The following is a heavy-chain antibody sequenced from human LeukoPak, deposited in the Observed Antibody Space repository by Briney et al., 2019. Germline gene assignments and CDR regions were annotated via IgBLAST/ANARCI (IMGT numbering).Heavy chain of an antibody. CDR3: ARADYSSTWSHDYYYMDV. Sequence: SETLSLTCAVYGGSFSGYYWGWIRQPPGKGLEWIGSIYHSGSTYYNPSLKSRVTISVDTSKNQFSLKLSSVTAADTAVYYCARADYSSTWSHDYYYMDVWGKGTTVTVSS. V-gene: IGHV4-38-2*01. D-gene: IGHD6-13*01. J-gene: IGHJ6*03. CDR2: IYHSGST. CDR1: GGSFSGYY.